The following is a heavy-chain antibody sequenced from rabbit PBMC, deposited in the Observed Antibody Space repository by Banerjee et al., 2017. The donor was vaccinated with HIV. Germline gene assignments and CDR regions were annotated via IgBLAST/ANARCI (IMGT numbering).Heavy chain of an antibody. CDR2: IYPDYGST. D-gene: IGHD4-1*01. J-gene: IGHJ4*01. Sequence: QEQLVESGGGLVTLGGSLKLSCKASGIDFSSYGISWVRQAPGKGLEWIAYIYPDYGSTDYASWVNGRFTISLDNAQNTVFLQMTSLTAADTATYFCARASSGWGVLNLWGQGTLVTVS. CDR3: ARASSGWGVLNL. V-gene: IGHV1S47*01. CDR1: GIDFSSYG.